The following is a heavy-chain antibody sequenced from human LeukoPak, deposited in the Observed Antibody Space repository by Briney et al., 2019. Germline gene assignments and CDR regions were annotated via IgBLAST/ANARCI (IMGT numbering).Heavy chain of an antibody. CDR3: ARGFDCHNAFDI. Sequence: PSQTLSLTCSVSGDSISSRDCYWSWIRQPTGKGLKWIGYIYYSGSTSYNPSLKSRVTISVDTSKNQFSLRLSSVTAADTAVYYCARGFDCHNAFDIWGQGTMVTASS. J-gene: IGHJ3*02. V-gene: IGHV4-30-4*08. CDR1: GDSISSRDCY. D-gene: IGHD3-9*01. CDR2: IYYSGST.